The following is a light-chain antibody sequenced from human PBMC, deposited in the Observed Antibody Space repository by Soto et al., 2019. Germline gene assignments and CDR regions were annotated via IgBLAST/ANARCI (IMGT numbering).Light chain of an antibody. CDR2: GAS. CDR3: QQLHSYPIT. Sequence: IQLTQSPSSLSASVGDTVTITCRASQDISSYLAWYQQRPGAAPKLLVYGASTLYTGVPSRFSGSESGAVFTLTISSLQPEDFATYYCQQLHSYPITFGQGTRLEIK. V-gene: IGKV1-9*01. J-gene: IGKJ5*01. CDR1: QDISSY.